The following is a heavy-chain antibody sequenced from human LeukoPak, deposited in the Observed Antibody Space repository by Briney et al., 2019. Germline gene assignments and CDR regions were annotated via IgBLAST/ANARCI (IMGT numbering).Heavy chain of an antibody. J-gene: IGHJ3*02. V-gene: IGHV4-59*08. CDR3: ARLYGDHGAFDI. D-gene: IGHD4-17*01. CDR2: IYYSGST. CDR1: GGSISSYY. Sequence: PSETLSLTCTVSGGSISSYYWSWIRQPPGKGLEWIGYIYYSGSTNYNPSLKSRVTILVDTSKNQFSLKLSSVTAADTAVYYCARLYGDHGAFDIWGQGTMVTVSS.